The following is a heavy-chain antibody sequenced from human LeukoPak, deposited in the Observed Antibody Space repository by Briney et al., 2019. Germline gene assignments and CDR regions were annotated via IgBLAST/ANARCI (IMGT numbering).Heavy chain of an antibody. D-gene: IGHD2-15*01. CDR1: GFTFSSYA. CDR3: AKEKPLDIVVVVAARRWFDP. V-gene: IGHV3-23*01. Sequence: PGGSLRLSCAASGFTFSSYAMNWVRQAPGKGLEWVSVISGSGGSTYYADSVKGRFTISRDNSKNTLYLQMNSLRAEDTAVYYCAKEKPLDIVVVVAARRWFDPWGQGTLVTVSS. J-gene: IGHJ5*02. CDR2: ISGSGGST.